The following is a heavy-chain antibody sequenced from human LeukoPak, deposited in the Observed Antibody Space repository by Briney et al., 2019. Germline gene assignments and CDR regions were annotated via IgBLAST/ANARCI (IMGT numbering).Heavy chain of an antibody. Sequence: GGSLRLSCAASGFTVSSNYMSWVRQAPGKGLEWVSVIYSGGSTYYADCVKGRFTISRDNSKNTLYLQMNSLRAEDTALYYCARDAEYGSGSSYYFDYWGQGTLVTVSS. V-gene: IGHV3-66*01. CDR1: GFTVSSNY. J-gene: IGHJ4*02. CDR2: IYSGGST. CDR3: ARDAEYGSGSSYYFDY. D-gene: IGHD3-10*01.